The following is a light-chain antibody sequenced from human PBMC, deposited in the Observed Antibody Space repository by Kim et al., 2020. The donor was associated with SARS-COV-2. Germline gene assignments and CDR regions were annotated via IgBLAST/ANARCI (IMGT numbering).Light chain of an antibody. J-gene: IGLJ3*02. CDR1: SLTNYY. Sequence: ALGKTVRPTCQGDSLTNYYATWYQQRPGQAPVLILYGKYNRPSGIPDRFSGSASGNTASLTITGAQAEDEADYYCNSRDSSGDHVVFGGGTQLTVL. CDR3: NSRDSSGDHVV. V-gene: IGLV3-19*01. CDR2: GKY.